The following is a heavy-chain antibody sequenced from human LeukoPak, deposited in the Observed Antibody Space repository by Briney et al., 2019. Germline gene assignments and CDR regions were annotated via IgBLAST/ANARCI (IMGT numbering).Heavy chain of an antibody. D-gene: IGHD5-18*01. V-gene: IGHV4-59*01. CDR2: IYYSGST. J-gene: IGHJ6*03. CDR3: ARNTAMEYYYMDV. Sequence: SETLSLTCTVSGGSISSYFWSWIRQPPGQGLEWSGYIYYSGSTNYNPSLKSRVTISVDTSKNQFSLKLSSVTAADTAVYYCARNTAMEYYYMDVWGKGTTVTVFS. CDR1: GGSISSYF.